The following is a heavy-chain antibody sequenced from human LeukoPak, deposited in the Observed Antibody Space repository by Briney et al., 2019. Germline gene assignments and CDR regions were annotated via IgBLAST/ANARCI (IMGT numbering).Heavy chain of an antibody. CDR1: GYSFTSYW. J-gene: IGHJ4*02. CDR3: ARLSYYDSSGYYPGDY. CDR2: IYPGDSDT. D-gene: IGHD3-22*01. Sequence: GESLKISCKGSGYSFTSYWIGWVRQMPGKGLEWMGIIYPGDSDTRYSPSFQGQVTFSADKSISTAYLQWSSLKASDTAMYYCARLSYYDSSGYYPGDYWGQGTLVTVSS. V-gene: IGHV5-51*01.